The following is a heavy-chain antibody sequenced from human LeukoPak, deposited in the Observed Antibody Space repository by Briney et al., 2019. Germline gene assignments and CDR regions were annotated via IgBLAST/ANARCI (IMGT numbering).Heavy chain of an antibody. CDR1: GYSINSGYY. V-gene: IGHV4-38-2*02. Sequence: SETLSLTCTVSGYSINSGYYWGWIRQPPGKGLEWIANINHSGNTYYNPSLKSRVTISMDTSKNQFSLKLGSVTAADTAVYYCARDTDGDYGGGDYWGPGTLVTVSS. CDR2: INHSGNT. J-gene: IGHJ4*02. CDR3: ARDTDGDYGGGDY. D-gene: IGHD4-17*01.